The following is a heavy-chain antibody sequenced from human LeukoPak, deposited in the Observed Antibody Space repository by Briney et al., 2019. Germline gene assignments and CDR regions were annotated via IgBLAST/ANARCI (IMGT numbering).Heavy chain of an antibody. J-gene: IGHJ5*02. V-gene: IGHV3-48*01. CDR1: GLTFSTYS. Sequence: GGSLRLSCGASGLTFSTYSMNWVRQAPGKGLEWVSYISSDSGTIYYADSVKGRFTISRDNAKNSLYLQMNSLRAEDTAVCYCARAAQPGFDPWGQGTLVTVSS. D-gene: IGHD1-14*01. CDR2: ISSDSGTI. CDR3: ARAAQPGFDP.